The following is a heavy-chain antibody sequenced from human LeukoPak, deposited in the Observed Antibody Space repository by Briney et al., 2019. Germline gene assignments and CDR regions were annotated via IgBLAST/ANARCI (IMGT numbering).Heavy chain of an antibody. Sequence: PGGSLRLSCAASGFTISSYGMHWVRQAPGKGLEWVAVISYDGSNKYYADSVKGRFTISRDNSKNTLYLQMNSLRAEDTAVYYCAKVRLSSIYFDYWGQGTLVTVSS. D-gene: IGHD6-6*01. CDR3: AKVRLSSIYFDY. J-gene: IGHJ4*02. CDR2: ISYDGSNK. V-gene: IGHV3-30*18. CDR1: GFTISSYG.